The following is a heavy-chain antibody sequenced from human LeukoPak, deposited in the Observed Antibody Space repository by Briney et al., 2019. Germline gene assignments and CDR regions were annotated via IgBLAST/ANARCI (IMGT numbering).Heavy chain of an antibody. D-gene: IGHD2-2*01. CDR3: AREDIVVRLATMDDAFDI. CDR1: GFTFRNSD. J-gene: IGHJ3*02. Sequence: GGSLRLSCAASGFTFRNSDMSSVRQAPGKGLEWVANIKQDGSEQFYMDSVKGRFTISRDNAKNSLYLQMNSLRAEDTAVYYCAREDIVVRLATMDDAFDIWGQGTVVTVSS. V-gene: IGHV3-7*01. CDR2: IKQDGSEQ.